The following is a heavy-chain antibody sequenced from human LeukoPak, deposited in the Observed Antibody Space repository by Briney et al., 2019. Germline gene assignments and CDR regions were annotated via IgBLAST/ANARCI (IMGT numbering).Heavy chain of an antibody. Sequence: SETLSLTCTVSGYSISSGYYWGWIRQPPGKGLEWIGSFYHSGSTYYNPSLKSRVTISVDTSKNQFSLKLSSVTAADTAVYYCARERGSSSPDYWGQGTLVTVSS. CDR2: FYHSGST. D-gene: IGHD6-6*01. CDR1: GYSISSGYY. V-gene: IGHV4-38-2*02. CDR3: ARERGSSSPDY. J-gene: IGHJ4*02.